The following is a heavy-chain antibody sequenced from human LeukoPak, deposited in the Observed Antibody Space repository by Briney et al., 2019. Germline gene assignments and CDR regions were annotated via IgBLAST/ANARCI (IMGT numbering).Heavy chain of an antibody. CDR3: ARGVVAAIQAFDY. D-gene: IGHD2-15*01. Sequence: SETLSLTCTVSGGSISPYYWSWIRQPPGKGLEWIGYIYYSGSTNYNPSLKSRVTISVDTSKNQFSLKLSSVTAADTAVYYCARGVVAAIQAFDYWGQGTLVTVSS. J-gene: IGHJ4*02. V-gene: IGHV4-59*01. CDR1: GGSISPYY. CDR2: IYYSGST.